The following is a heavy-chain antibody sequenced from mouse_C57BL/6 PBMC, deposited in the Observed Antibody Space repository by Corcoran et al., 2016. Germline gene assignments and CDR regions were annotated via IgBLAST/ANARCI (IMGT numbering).Heavy chain of an antibody. Sequence: EVQLQQSVAELVRPGASVKLSCTASGFNIKNTYMHWVKQRPEQGLEWVGRIDPANGNTKYAPKFQGKATITADTSPNTAYLQLSSLTSEDTASYYCARGSYDDSGYFDVWGTGTTVTVSS. CDR1: GFNIKNTY. CDR3: ARGSYDDSGYFDV. V-gene: IGHV14-3*01. D-gene: IGHD2-13*01. J-gene: IGHJ1*03. CDR2: IDPANGNT.